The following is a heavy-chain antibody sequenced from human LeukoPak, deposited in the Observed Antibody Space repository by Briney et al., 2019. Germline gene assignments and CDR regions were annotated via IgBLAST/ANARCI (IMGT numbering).Heavy chain of an antibody. Sequence: GASVTVSCKASGYTLTTSYINWVRQAPGQPLEWMGWVSAYNGKTSYAQKFQGRVTMTTDSSTNTAYMDLTSLRSDDTAVYYCARGGTYYPCIDYWGQGTQVTVSS. CDR1: GYTLTTSY. CDR2: VSAYNGKT. CDR3: ARGGTYYPCIDY. D-gene: IGHD1-26*01. V-gene: IGHV1-18*01. J-gene: IGHJ4*02.